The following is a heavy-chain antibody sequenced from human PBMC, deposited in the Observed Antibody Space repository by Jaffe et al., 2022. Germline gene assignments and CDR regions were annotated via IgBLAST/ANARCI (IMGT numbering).Heavy chain of an antibody. CDR3: ARGRPDYGDYGRREYNWFDP. Sequence: QVQLQESGPGLVKPSETLSLTCAVSGYSISSGYYWGWIRQPPGKGLEWIGSIYHSGSTYYNPSLKSRVTISVDTSKNQFSLKLSSVTAADTAVYYCARGRPDYGDYGRREYNWFDPWGQGTLVTVSS. CDR1: GYSISSGYY. D-gene: IGHD4-17*01. CDR2: IYHSGST. J-gene: IGHJ5*02. V-gene: IGHV4-38-2*01.